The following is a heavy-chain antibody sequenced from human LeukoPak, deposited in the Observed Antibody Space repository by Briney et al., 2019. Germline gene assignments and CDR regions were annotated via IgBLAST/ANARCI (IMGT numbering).Heavy chain of an antibody. J-gene: IGHJ4*02. CDR1: GFIVSSNY. CDR3: ARVGGSDWYFDH. CDR2: IYSGGST. V-gene: IGHV3-53*01. D-gene: IGHD6-19*01. Sequence: GGSLRLSCAASGFIVSSNYMSWVRQAPGKGLEWVSVIYSGGSTYSADSVKGRFTISRDNSKNTLYLQMNSLRAEDTAVYYCARVGGSDWYFDHWGQGTLVTVSS.